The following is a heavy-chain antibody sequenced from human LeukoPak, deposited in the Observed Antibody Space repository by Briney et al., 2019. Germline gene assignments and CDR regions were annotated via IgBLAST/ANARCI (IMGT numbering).Heavy chain of an antibody. CDR1: GYTFTGYY. CDR3: ARDKSLADPYFFDY. V-gene: IGHV1-2*02. CDR2: INPNSGGA. J-gene: IGHJ4*02. Sequence: ASVKVSCKASGYTFTGYYIHWVRQAPGRGLEWMGWINPNSGGANYAQKFQGRVTLTRDTSISAAYMDLHSLRSDDTAVYFCARDKSLADPYFFDYWGQGTLVTVSS.